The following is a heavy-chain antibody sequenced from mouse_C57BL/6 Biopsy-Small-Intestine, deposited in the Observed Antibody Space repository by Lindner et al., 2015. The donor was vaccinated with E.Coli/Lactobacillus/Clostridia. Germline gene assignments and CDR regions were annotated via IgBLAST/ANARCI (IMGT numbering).Heavy chain of an antibody. CDR3: ARWDYGTRYDWHFDV. CDR2: IYPRSGNT. J-gene: IGHJ1*03. V-gene: IGHV1-81*01. Sequence: VQLQESGAELARPGASVKLSCKASGYTFTSYGISWVKQRTGQGLEWIGEIYPRSGNTYYNEKFKGKATLTADKSSSTAYMQLSSLTSEDSAVYFCARWDYGTRYDWHFDVWGTGTTVTVSS. D-gene: IGHD1-1*01. CDR1: GYTFTSYG.